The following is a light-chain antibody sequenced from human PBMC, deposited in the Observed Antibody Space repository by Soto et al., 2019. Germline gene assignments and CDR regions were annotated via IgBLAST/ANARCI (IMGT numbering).Light chain of an antibody. CDR3: QHFGSSRGT. V-gene: IGKV3-20*01. CDR2: GAS. Sequence: EIVGTQSPGTLSLSPGESSTLACSASQSVDSSYLAWYHQRPGQAPRLLIYGASSRATGIPDRFSGSGSGTDFTLTISRLEPEDFAVYYCQHFGSSRGTFGQGTKVDIK. CDR1: QSVDSSY. J-gene: IGKJ1*01.